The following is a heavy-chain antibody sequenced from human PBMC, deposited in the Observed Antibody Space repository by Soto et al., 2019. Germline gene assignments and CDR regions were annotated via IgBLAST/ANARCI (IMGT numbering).Heavy chain of an antibody. D-gene: IGHD6-19*01. CDR2: ISTTNNYI. CDR1: GFTFSSYN. CDR3: ARNVAVADVDAFDI. Sequence: LRLSCAASGFTFSSYNINWVRQAPGKELEWVSSISTTNNYIYYADSVKGRFTISRDSARSSLYLQMNSLRAEDTAVYYCARNVAVADVDAFDIWGQGTMVTVS. V-gene: IGHV3-21*01. J-gene: IGHJ3*02.